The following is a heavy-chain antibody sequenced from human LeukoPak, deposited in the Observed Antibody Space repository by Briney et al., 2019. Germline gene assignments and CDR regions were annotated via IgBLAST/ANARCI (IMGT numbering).Heavy chain of an antibody. V-gene: IGHV3-30*02. CDR3: AKDWGRYCSSTSCYYFDD. J-gene: IGHJ4*02. D-gene: IGHD2-2*01. CDR2: IRYDGNNK. CDR1: GFTFSYYG. Sequence: PGGSLRLSCAASGFTFSYYGMHWVRQAPGKGLEWVAFIRYDGNNKYYADSVKGRFTISRDNSKNTLYLQMNSLRAEDTAVYYCAKDWGRYCSSTSCYYFDDWGQGALVTVSS.